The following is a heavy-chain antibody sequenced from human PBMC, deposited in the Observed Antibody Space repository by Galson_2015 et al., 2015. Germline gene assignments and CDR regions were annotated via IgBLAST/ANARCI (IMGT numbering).Heavy chain of an antibody. CDR2: ISAYNGNT. CDR1: GGTFSSYA. Sequence: SVKVSCKASGGTFSSYAISWVRQAPGQGLEWMGWISAYNGNTNYAQKLQGRVTMTTDTSTSTAYMELRSLRSDDTAVYYCARVLTKIFGVVTPLDYWGQGTLVTVSS. CDR3: ARVLTKIFGVVTPLDY. D-gene: IGHD3-3*01. J-gene: IGHJ4*02. V-gene: IGHV1-18*01.